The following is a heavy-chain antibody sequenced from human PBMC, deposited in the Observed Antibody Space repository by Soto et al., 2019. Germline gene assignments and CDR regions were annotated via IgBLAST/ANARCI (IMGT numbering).Heavy chain of an antibody. D-gene: IGHD1-26*01. Sequence: EVQLVESGGGLVQPGGSLRLTCAASGFTFSIYSMNWVRQAPGKGLEWVSYIMPGSSHIFYADSVKGRFTISRDNAKNSLYLQMNSLRAEDKGMYYCAIEKVGSNSVHVFDIWGQGTMVTVSS. J-gene: IGHJ3*02. CDR2: IMPGSSHI. CDR1: GFTFSIYS. V-gene: IGHV3-48*01. CDR3: AIEKVGSNSVHVFDI.